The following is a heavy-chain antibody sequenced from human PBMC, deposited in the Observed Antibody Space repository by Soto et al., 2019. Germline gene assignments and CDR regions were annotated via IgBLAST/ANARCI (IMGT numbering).Heavy chain of an antibody. CDR3: AKDRGRLQWLVRVNYYYGMDV. Sequence: EVQLLESGGGLVQPGGSLRLSCAASGFTFSSYAMSWVRQAPGKGLEWVSAISGSGGSTYYADSVKGRFTISRDNSKTTLYLQMNSLRAEDTAVYYCAKDRGRLQWLVRVNYYYGMDVWGQGTTVTVSS. J-gene: IGHJ6*02. V-gene: IGHV3-23*01. CDR2: ISGSGGST. CDR1: GFTFSSYA. D-gene: IGHD6-19*01.